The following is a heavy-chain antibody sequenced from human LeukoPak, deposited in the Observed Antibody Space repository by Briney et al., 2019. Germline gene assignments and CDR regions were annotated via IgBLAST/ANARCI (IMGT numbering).Heavy chain of an antibody. CDR2: MNPNSGNT. CDR3: ARGLAVAGYYYYGMDV. V-gene: IGHV1-8*01. CDR1: EYAFTSYD. Sequence: ASVKVSCKASEYAFTSYDINWVRQATGQGLEWMGWMNPNSGNTGYAQKFQGRVTMTRNTSISTAYMELSSLRSGDTAVYYCARGLAVAGYYYYGMDVWGQGTTVTVSS. J-gene: IGHJ6*02. D-gene: IGHD6-19*01.